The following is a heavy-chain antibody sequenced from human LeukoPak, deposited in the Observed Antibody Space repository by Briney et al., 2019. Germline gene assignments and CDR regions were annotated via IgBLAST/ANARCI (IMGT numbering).Heavy chain of an antibody. Sequence: GASVTVSCKASGYTFTGYYIHWMRQAPGQGLEWMGWINPNSGGTVYAQNFQGRLTVSRDTSISTAYMELTRLRSDDTAVYYCARGGYTSGGSLGLDPGGQGTLVTVSS. CDR3: ARGGYTSGGSLGLDP. D-gene: IGHD6-19*01. CDR2: INPNSGGT. J-gene: IGHJ5*02. CDR1: GYTFTGYY. V-gene: IGHV1-2*02.